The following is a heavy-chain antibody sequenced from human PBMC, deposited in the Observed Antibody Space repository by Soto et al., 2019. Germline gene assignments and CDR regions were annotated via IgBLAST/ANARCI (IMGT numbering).Heavy chain of an antibody. D-gene: IGHD6-13*01. J-gene: IGHJ6*02. Sequence: PGESLKISCKGSGYSFTGYWIGWVRQMPGKGLEWMGIIYPGDSDTRYSPSFQGQVTISADKSISTAYLQWSSLKASDTAMYYCARTSAGGKYYYGMDVWGQGTTVTVSS. V-gene: IGHV5-51*01. CDR1: GYSFTGYW. CDR2: IYPGDSDT. CDR3: ARTSAGGKYYYGMDV.